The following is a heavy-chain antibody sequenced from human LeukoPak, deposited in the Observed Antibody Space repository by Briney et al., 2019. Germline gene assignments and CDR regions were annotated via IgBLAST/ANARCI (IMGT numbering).Heavy chain of an antibody. D-gene: IGHD2-2*01. CDR3: AITNQLTTLDY. CDR2: ISGSGGST. V-gene: IGHV3-23*01. CDR1: GFTFSSYA. Sequence: GGSLRLSCAASGFTFSSYAMSWVRQAPGKGLEWVSAISGSGGSTYYADSVKGRFTISRDNSKNALYLQMNSLRAEDTAVYYCAITNQLTTLDYWGQGTLVTVSS. J-gene: IGHJ4*02.